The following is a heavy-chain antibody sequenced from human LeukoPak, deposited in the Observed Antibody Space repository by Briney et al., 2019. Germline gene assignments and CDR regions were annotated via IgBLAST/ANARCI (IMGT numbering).Heavy chain of an antibody. Sequence: PGGSLRLSCAASGFTVSSNYMSWVRQAPGKGLEWVSVIYSGGSTYYADSVKGRFTISRDNSKNTLYLQMNSLRAEDTAVYYCARLVGSARWGWFDPWGQGTLVTVSS. CDR3: ARLVGSARWGWFDP. D-gene: IGHD1-26*01. J-gene: IGHJ5*02. V-gene: IGHV3-66*04. CDR1: GFTVSSNY. CDR2: IYSGGST.